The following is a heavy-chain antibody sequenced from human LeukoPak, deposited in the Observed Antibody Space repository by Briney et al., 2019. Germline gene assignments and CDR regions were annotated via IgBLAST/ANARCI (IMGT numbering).Heavy chain of an antibody. CDR2: IIPIFGTA. J-gene: IGHJ4*02. V-gene: IGHV1-69*05. CDR3: AREPTDYGGNSELVY. D-gene: IGHD4-23*01. CDR1: GGTFSSYA. Sequence: SVKVSCKASGGTFSSYAISWVRQAPGQGLEWMGGIIPIFGTANYAQKFQGRVTITTDESTSTAYMELSSLRSEDTAVYYCAREPTDYGGNSELVYWGQGTLVTVSS.